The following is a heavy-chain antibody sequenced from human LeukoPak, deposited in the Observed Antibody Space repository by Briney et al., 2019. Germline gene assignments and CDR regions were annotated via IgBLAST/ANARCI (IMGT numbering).Heavy chain of an antibody. D-gene: IGHD6-6*01. Sequence: QSGGSLRLSCAASGFTFSSYAMSWVRQAPGKGLEWVSAISGSGGSTYYADSVKGRFTISRDNSENTLYLQMDSLRVEDTAVYYCAKLRVLSSSSENNWFDSWGQGTLVTVYS. J-gene: IGHJ5*01. CDR3: AKLRVLSSSSENNWFDS. CDR2: ISGSGGST. CDR1: GFTFSSYA. V-gene: IGHV3-23*01.